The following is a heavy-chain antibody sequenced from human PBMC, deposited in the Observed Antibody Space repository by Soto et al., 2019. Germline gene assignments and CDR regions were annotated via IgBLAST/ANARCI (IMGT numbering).Heavy chain of an antibody. CDR2: ISYSGST. CDR1: GGSVSSSRYY. V-gene: IGHV4-39*01. Sequence: QLQLQESGPGLVKPSETLSLTCTVSGGSVSSSRYYWGWIRQPPGKGLEWIGSISYSGSTHYNPSLKSRVTMSLDTSKDQFSLRLYSVTAADTAVYYCARTPPFEYCSGTSCPRVDYWGQGTLVTVSS. CDR3: ARTPPFEYCSGTSCPRVDY. D-gene: IGHD2-2*01. J-gene: IGHJ4*02.